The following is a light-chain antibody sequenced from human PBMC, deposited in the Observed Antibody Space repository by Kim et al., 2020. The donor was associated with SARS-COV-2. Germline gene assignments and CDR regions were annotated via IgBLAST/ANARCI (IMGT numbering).Light chain of an antibody. J-gene: IGLJ3*02. CDR2: DVS. CDR1: SSDAGGYNY. V-gene: IGLV2-14*03. CDR3: SSYTSSSTWV. Sequence: LSQPASVSGSPGQSITISCTGTSSDAGGYNYVSWYQQHPGKAPKLMIYDVSNRPSGVSNRFSGSKSGNTASLTISGLQAEDEADYYCSSYTSSSTWVFGGGTQLTVL.